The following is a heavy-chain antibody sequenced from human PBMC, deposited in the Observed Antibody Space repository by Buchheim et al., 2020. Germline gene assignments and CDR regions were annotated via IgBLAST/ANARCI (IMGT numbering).Heavy chain of an antibody. J-gene: IGHJ6*02. CDR1: GFTFNSDW. Sequence: EVQLVESGGGLVQPGGSLRLSCAASGFTFNSDWMHWVRQAPGKGLVWVSRINGDGSSTDSADSVKGRFTISRDNAQNTLYLQMNSLRAGDTAVFYCARAGTSGYLNVWGQGT. D-gene: IGHD3-22*01. CDR2: INGDGSST. CDR3: ARAGTSGYLNV. V-gene: IGHV3-74*01.